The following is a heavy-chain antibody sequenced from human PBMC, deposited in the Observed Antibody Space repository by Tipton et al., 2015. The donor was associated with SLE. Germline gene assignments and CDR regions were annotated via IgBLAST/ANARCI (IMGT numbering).Heavy chain of an antibody. CDR1: GYTFTSYG. V-gene: IGHV1-18*01. Sequence: QLVQSGAEVKKPGASVKVSCKASGYTFTSYGISWVRQAPGQGLEWMGWISAYNGNTNYAQKLQGRVTMTTDTSTSTAYMELRSLRSDDTADYYCAGVPIEWEPDGGYYYYGMDVWGQGTTVTVSS. J-gene: IGHJ6*02. D-gene: IGHD1-26*01. CDR2: ISAYNGNT. CDR3: AGVPIEWEPDGGYYYYGMDV.